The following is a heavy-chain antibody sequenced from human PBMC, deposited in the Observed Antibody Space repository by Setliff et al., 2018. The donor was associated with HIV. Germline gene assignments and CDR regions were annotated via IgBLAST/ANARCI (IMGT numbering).Heavy chain of an antibody. CDR2: IYYSGST. J-gene: IGHJ4*02. CDR3: ASLSGYSYGYGGYYFDY. Sequence: SSETLSLTCTVSGGSISSRSYYWGWIRQPPGKGLEWIGSIYYSGSTYYNPSLKSRVTISVDTSKNQFSLKLSSVTAADTAVYYCASLSGYSYGYGGYYFDYWGQGTRVTVSS. CDR1: GGSISSRSYY. D-gene: IGHD5-18*01. V-gene: IGHV4-39*01.